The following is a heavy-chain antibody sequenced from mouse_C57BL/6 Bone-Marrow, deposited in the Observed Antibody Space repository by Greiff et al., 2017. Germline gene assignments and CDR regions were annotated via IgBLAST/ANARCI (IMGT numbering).Heavy chain of an antibody. CDR2: IDPSDSYT. CDR3: ATGCTVVDVGY. D-gene: IGHD1-1*01. Sequence: QVQLQQPGAELVRPGTSVRLSCKASGYTFTSYWMHWVKQRPGQGLEWIGVIDPSDSYTNYNQKFKGKATLTVDTSSSTASMQLSSLTSEDSAVYYCATGCTVVDVGYWGQGTTLTVSS. J-gene: IGHJ2*01. V-gene: IGHV1-59*01. CDR1: GYTFTSYW.